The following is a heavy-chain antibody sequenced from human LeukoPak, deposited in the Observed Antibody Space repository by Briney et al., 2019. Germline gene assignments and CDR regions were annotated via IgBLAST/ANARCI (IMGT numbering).Heavy chain of an antibody. Sequence: GGSLRLSCAASGFRFDDYAMHWVRQGPGKGLEWVSGISSTSGTMDYADSVKGQFTISRDNAKNSLYLQMSSLRAEDTAFYYCVRGTTVTTMGWLDHWGQGTLVTVSS. J-gene: IGHJ5*02. D-gene: IGHD4-17*01. CDR2: ISSTSGTM. CDR3: VRGTTVTTMGWLDH. CDR1: GFRFDDYA. V-gene: IGHV3-9*01.